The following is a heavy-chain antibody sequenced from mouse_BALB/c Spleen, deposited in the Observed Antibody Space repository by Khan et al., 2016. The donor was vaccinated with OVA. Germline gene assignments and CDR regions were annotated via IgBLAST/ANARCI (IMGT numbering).Heavy chain of an antibody. D-gene: IGHD1-1*02. Sequence: EVELVESGGGLVKPGGSLKLSCAASGFTFSDYYMYWVRQTPEKRLEWVATISDGGSYTYYPDSVKGRFTISRDNAKNNLYLQMSSLKDEDTAMYYCTRAGYGGFAYWGQGTLVTVSA. CDR2: ISDGGSYT. J-gene: IGHJ3*01. CDR3: TRAGYGGFAY. CDR1: GFTFSDYY. V-gene: IGHV5-4*02.